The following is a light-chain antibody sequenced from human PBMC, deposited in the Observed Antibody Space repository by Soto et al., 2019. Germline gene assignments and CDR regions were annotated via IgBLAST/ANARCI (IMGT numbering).Light chain of an antibody. CDR3: QQYRT. J-gene: IGKJ1*01. CDR1: QSVSSTY. V-gene: IGKV3-20*01. Sequence: ELVFTQSPCTLSLSPGAIATLSCRASQSVSSTYLAWYQQTPGQAPRLLIYGASSRATGIPGRFSGSGSGTDFTLTLSRLEHDDFAVYYCQQYRTFGQGTKVDIK. CDR2: GAS.